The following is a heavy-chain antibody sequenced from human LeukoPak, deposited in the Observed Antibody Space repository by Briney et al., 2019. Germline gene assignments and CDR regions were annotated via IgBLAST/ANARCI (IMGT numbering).Heavy chain of an antibody. J-gene: IGHJ4*02. D-gene: IGHD3-3*01. CDR2: IYYSGST. Sequence: AETLSLTCTVSGGSISSYYWSWIRQPPGKGLEWIGYIYYSGSTNYNPSLKSRVTISVDTSKNQFSLKLSSVTAADTAVYYCAKDQGAGVVIGVDYWGQGTLVTVSS. CDR1: GGSISSYY. CDR3: AKDQGAGVVIGVDY. V-gene: IGHV4-59*01.